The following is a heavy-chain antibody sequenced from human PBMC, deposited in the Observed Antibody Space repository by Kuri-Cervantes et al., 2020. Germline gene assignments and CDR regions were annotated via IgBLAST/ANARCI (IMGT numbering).Heavy chain of an antibody. D-gene: IGHD3-9*01. Sequence: ASVKVSCKASGYTFTSYGISWVRQAPGQGLEWMGWISAYNGNTNYAQKLQGRVTMTTDTSTSTAYMELRSLRSDDTAVYYCARDHLAEYYDILTGSMTASLSASPEDALDIWGQGTMVTVSS. CDR1: GYTFTSYG. V-gene: IGHV1-18*01. CDR2: ISAYNGNT. CDR3: ARDHLAEYYDILTGSMTASLSASPEDALDI. J-gene: IGHJ3*02.